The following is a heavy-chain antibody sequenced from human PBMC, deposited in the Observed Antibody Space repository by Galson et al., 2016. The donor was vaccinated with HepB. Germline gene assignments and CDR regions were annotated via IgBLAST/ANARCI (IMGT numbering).Heavy chain of an antibody. Sequence: TLSLTCIVSGDSISRGPYFWTWIRQPPGKGLEWIGYINHTGSAYYSPSLKGRLAISLDTSKNQFSLELNSVTAADTAVYYCARVPDWGPGILVTVSS. CDR1: GDSISRGPYF. J-gene: IGHJ4*02. V-gene: IGHV4-30-4*01. CDR2: INHTGSA. CDR3: ARVPD.